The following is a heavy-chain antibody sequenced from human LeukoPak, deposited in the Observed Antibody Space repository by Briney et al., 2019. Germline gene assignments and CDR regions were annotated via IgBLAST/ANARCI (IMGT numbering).Heavy chain of an antibody. CDR2: IYYSGST. V-gene: IGHV4-39*01. J-gene: IGHJ4*02. Sequence: PSETLSLTCTVSGGSISSSSYYWGWIRQPPGKGLEWIGSIYYSGSTYYNPSLKSRFTISVDTSKNQFSLKLSSGTAADTAGDYCARHMKPPPAGVAVPGPYYFDYWGEGTLVTVSS. D-gene: IGHD6-19*01. CDR1: GGSISSSSYY. CDR3: ARHMKPPPAGVAVPGPYYFDY.